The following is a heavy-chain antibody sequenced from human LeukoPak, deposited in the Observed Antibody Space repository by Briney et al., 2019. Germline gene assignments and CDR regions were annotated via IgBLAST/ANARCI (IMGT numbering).Heavy chain of an antibody. CDR2: ISYDGSNK. CDR1: GFTFSSYA. J-gene: IGHJ6*03. Sequence: GGSLRLSCAASGFTFSSYAMHWVRQAPGKGLEWVAVISYDGSNKYYADSVKGRFTISRDNSKNTLYLQMNSLRAEDTAVYYCARGGGASSWYYYYMDVWAKGPRSPSP. D-gene: IGHD6-13*01. CDR3: ARGGGASSWYYYYMDV. V-gene: IGHV3-30*04.